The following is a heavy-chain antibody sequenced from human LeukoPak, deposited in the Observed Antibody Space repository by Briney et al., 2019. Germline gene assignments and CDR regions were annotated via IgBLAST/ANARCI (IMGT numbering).Heavy chain of an antibody. J-gene: IGHJ4*02. Sequence: PGGSLRLSCAASGFTFSSYEMIWVRQAPGKGLEWVSYISSSGSSIYYADSVKGRFTISRDNAKNSLYLQMNSLRAEDTADYYWARGSPYYYDSSGYYYDWGQGTLVTVSS. CDR2: ISSSGSSI. V-gene: IGHV3-48*03. D-gene: IGHD3-22*01. CDR1: GFTFSSYE. CDR3: ARGSPYYYDSSGYYYD.